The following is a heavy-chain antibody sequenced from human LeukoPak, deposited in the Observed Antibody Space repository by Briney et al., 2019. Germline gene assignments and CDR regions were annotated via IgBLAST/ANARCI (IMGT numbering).Heavy chain of an antibody. CDR2: IYYSGST. CDR3: ASRADCSSTSCPYYYYYYGMDV. V-gene: IGHV4-39*01. J-gene: IGHJ6*02. Sequence: PSETLSPTCTVSGGSISSSSYYWGWIRQPPGKGLEWIGSIYYSGSTYYNPSLKSRVTISVDTSKNQFPLKLSSVTAADTAVYYCASRADCSSTSCPYYYYYYGMDVWGQGTTVTVSS. D-gene: IGHD2-2*01. CDR1: GGSISSSSYY.